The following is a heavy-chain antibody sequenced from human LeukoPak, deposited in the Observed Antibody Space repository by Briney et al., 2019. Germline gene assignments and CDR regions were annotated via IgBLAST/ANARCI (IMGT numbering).Heavy chain of an antibody. CDR2: ISGSGGST. J-gene: IGHJ6*03. CDR1: GFTFSSYA. Sequence: GGSLRLSCAASGFTFSSYAMSWVRQAPGKGLEWVSAISGSGGSTYYADSVKGRFTISRDNSTNTLYLQMNSLRAEDTAVYYCAKAGYCSSTSCYYYYYMDVWGKGTTVTVSS. CDR3: AKAGYCSSTSCYYYYYMDV. D-gene: IGHD2-2*01. V-gene: IGHV3-23*01.